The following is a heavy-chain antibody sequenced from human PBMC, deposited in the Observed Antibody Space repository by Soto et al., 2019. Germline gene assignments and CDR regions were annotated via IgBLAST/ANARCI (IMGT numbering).Heavy chain of an antibody. CDR1: GGSVNSGGYY. D-gene: IGHD2-8*01. CDR3: ARGDHGPRRFYFDT. CDR2: IFYNGGT. Sequence: SETLSLTCTVSGGSVNSGGYYWSWIRQPPGKGLEWIGFIFYNGGTSYNPPLGSRVTISADTSKTLFSLNLNFVTAADTAVYYCARGDHGPRRFYFDTWGQGTLVTVSS. J-gene: IGHJ4*02. V-gene: IGHV4-61*03.